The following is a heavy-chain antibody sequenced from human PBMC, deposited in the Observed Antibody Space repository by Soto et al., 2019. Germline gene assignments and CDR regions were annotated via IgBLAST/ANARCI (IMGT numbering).Heavy chain of an antibody. CDR3: ARHRVYLGSGP. CDR1: GGSFSGYY. D-gene: IGHD3-10*01. CDR2: INHSGST. J-gene: IGHJ4*02. V-gene: IGHV4-34*01. Sequence: SETLSLTCAVYGGSFSGYYWSWIRQPPGKGLEWIGEINHSGSTNYNPSLKSRVTISVDTSKNQFSLKLSSVTAADTAVYYCARHRVYLGSGPWRQGTLV.